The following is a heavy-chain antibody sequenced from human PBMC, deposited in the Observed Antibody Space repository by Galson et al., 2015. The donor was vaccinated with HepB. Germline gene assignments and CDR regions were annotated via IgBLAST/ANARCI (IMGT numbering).Heavy chain of an antibody. D-gene: IGHD5-18*01. CDR1: GFIFNNYA. CDR2: ISGNGGST. J-gene: IGHJ5*02. V-gene: IGHV3-23*01. Sequence: SLRLSCAASGFIFNNYAMNWVRQAPGKGPEWVSSISGNGGSTYYADSVKGRFTISRDNSKNTVYLQMNSLGADDTAIYYCARERLSGMNSYDWFDPWGQGIQVTVSS. CDR3: ARERLSGMNSYDWFDP.